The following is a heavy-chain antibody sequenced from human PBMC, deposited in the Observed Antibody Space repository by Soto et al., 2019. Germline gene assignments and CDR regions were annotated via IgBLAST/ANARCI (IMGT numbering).Heavy chain of an antibody. J-gene: IGHJ4*02. Sequence: GGSLRLSCAASGFTFSSYWMHWVRQAPGKGLVWVSRINSDGSSTSYADPVKGRFTISSDNAKNTLYLQMNSLRAEDTAVYYCARGRYCSGGSCYDFDYWGQGTLVTVSS. CDR3: ARGRYCSGGSCYDFDY. V-gene: IGHV3-74*01. D-gene: IGHD2-15*01. CDR2: INSDGSST. CDR1: GFTFSSYW.